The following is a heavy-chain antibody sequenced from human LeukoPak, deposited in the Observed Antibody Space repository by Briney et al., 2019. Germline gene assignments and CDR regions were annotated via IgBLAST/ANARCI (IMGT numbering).Heavy chain of an antibody. Sequence: SETLSLTCTVSGGSISSHNYYWGWIRQPPGKGLEWIGSIYYSGDTYYDPSLKSRVTRFADTSENEFSLDVSSVTAADTAVYYCARPGHSYYYMDVWGKGTTVTVSS. CDR1: GGSISSHNYY. CDR2: IYYSGDT. V-gene: IGHV4-39*01. CDR3: ARPGHSYYYMDV. J-gene: IGHJ6*03. D-gene: IGHD1-1*01.